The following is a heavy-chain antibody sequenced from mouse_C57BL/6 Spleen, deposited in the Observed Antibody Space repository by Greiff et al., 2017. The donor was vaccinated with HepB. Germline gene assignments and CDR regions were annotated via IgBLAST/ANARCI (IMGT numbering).Heavy chain of an antibody. J-gene: IGHJ3*01. V-gene: IGHV5-4*01. D-gene: IGHD1-1*01. CDR2: ISDGGSYT. CDR3: AREAITTVPFAY. Sequence: EVMLVESGGGLVKPGGSLKLSCAASGFTFSSYAMSWVRQTPEKRLEWVATISDGGSYTYYPDNVKGRFTISRDNAKNNLYLQMSHLKSEDKAMYYCAREAITTVPFAYWGQGTLVTVSA. CDR1: GFTFSSYA.